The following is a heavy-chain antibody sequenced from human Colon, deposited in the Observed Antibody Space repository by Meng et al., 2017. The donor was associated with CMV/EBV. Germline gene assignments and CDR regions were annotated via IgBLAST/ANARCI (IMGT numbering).Heavy chain of an antibody. D-gene: IGHD3-10*01. J-gene: IGHJ4*02. Sequence: QVQLGESGPGLVQPSETLSLTCTVSGASITSYYWSWIWQPAGKGLEWIGRVYISGNTNYNPSLKSRVTMSIDTSKNQLSLNIRSVTAADTAVYYCARDSNLSGLAYWGQGTLVTVSS. CDR2: VYISGNT. CDR3: ARDSNLSGLAY. CDR1: GASITSYY. V-gene: IGHV4-4*07.